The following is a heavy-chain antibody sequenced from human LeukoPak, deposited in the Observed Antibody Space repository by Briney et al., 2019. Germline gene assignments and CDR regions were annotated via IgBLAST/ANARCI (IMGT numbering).Heavy chain of an antibody. CDR1: GYSINNGYF. CDR2: VFHSGDT. D-gene: IGHD3-10*01. V-gene: IGHV4-38-2*02. J-gene: IGHJ6*04. Sequence: SETLSVTCTVSGYSINNGYFWGWIRQPPGNGMDYIGTVFHSGDTYYNPSLKSRVTISLDTSTNEISLKLRSATAADTAVYYCVRGLRSGSNYFFYGMDVWGKGTTVTVSS. CDR3: VRGLRSGSNYFFYGMDV.